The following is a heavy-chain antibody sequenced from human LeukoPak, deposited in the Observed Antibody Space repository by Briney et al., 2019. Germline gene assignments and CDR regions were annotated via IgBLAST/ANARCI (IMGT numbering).Heavy chain of an antibody. Sequence: ASVKVSCQASRYTFTSYGISWVRQAPGQALEWMGWISAYNGNTNYAQKLQGRVTMTTDTSTSTAYMELRSLRSDDTAVYYCARDREGCGGYCSGGSSNGYWGQGTLVTVSS. CDR3: ARDREGCGGYCSGGSSNGY. V-gene: IGHV1-18*04. CDR1: RYTFTSYG. CDR2: ISAYNGNT. J-gene: IGHJ4*02. D-gene: IGHD2-15*01.